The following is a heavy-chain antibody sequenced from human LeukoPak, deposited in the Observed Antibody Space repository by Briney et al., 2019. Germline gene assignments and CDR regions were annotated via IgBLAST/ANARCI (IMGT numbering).Heavy chain of an antibody. V-gene: IGHV3-23*01. Sequence: GGSLRLSCAASGFTFSSYAMSWVRQAPGKGLEWVSAISGSGGSTYYADSVKGRFTISRDNSKNTLYLQMNSLRAEDTAVYYGASRVRYDSRVAWGQGTLVTVSS. CDR2: ISGSGGST. CDR1: GFTFSSYA. CDR3: ASRVRYDSRVA. D-gene: IGHD3-22*01. J-gene: IGHJ4*02.